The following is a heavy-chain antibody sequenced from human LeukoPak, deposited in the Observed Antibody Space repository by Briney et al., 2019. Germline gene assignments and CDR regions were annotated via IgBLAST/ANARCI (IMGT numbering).Heavy chain of an antibody. CDR2: ISGNGITT. CDR1: GFTFSSYT. J-gene: IGHJ4*02. CDR3: AKDFSSWYFWLGDPTDY. Sequence: AGGSLRLSCAASGFTFSSYTMSWVRQAPGKGLEWVSAISGNGITTYYADSLKGRFTISRDNSKNTLYLQMNSLRAEDTAVYYCAKDFSSWYFWLGDPTDYWGQGTLVTVSS. D-gene: IGHD6-13*01. V-gene: IGHV3-23*01.